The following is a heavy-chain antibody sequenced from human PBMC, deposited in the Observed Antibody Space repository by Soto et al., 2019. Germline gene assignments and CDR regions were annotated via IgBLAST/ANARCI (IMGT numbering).Heavy chain of an antibody. D-gene: IGHD4-17*01. V-gene: IGHV1-46*03. CDR1: GYTCTSYY. CDR2: INPSGGST. CDR3: ARNSHPYGDYAYYYYYYLDV. J-gene: IGHJ6*03. Sequence: ASVRVSCKASGYTCTSYYMPWMRQTPGQGLEWMGIINPSGGSTSYAQKFQGRVTMTRDTSTSTVYMELSSLRSEDTAVYYCARNSHPYGDYAYYYYYYLDVWGKGTTVTVSS.